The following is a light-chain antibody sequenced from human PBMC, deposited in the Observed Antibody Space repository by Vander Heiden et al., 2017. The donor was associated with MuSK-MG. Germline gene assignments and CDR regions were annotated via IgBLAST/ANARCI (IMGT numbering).Light chain of an antibody. CDR3: QQSDSTPWT. V-gene: IGKV1-39*01. J-gene: IGKJ1*01. CDR1: QSISSY. CDR2: AAS. Sequence: IQMIQSPFSLSASVGDRVTITCRASQSISSYLIWYQQKPGKAPKLLIYAASSLQSGVPSRFSGSGSGTDFTLTISRLQPEDFATYYCQQSDSTPWTFGQGTKVEIK.